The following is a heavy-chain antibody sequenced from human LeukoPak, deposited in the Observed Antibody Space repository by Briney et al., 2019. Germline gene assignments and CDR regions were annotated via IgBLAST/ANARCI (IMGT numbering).Heavy chain of an antibody. D-gene: IGHD3-10*01. Sequence: PSETLSLTCTVSGGSISSGDYYWSWIRQPPGKGLEWIGSIYYSGSTYYNPSLKSRVTISVDTSKNQFSLKLSSVTAADTAMYYCARDSVRSLWFGEGTDFDYWGQGTLVTVSS. CDR1: GGSISSGDYY. V-gene: IGHV4-39*07. CDR2: IYYSGST. J-gene: IGHJ4*02. CDR3: ARDSVRSLWFGEGTDFDY.